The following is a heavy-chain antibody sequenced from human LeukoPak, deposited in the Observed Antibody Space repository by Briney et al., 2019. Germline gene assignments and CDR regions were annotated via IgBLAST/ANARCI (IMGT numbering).Heavy chain of an antibody. V-gene: IGHV1-18*01. J-gene: IGHJ6*03. CDR2: ISAYNGNT. CDR3: ARADFWSGYQGGYYYYMDV. D-gene: IGHD3-3*01. Sequence: ASVKVSCTASGYTFTSYGISWVRQAPGQGLEWMGWISAYNGNTNYAQKLQGRVTMTTDTSTSTAYMELRSLRSDDTAVYYCARADFWSGYQGGYYYYMDVWGKGTTVTVSS. CDR1: GYTFTSYG.